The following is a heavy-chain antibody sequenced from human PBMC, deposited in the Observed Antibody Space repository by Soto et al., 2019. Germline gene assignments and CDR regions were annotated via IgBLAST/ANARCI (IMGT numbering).Heavy chain of an antibody. CDR3: AREHHYDFWSGYYSPYYFDY. J-gene: IGHJ4*02. D-gene: IGHD3-3*01. CDR1: GYTFTSYG. V-gene: IGHV1-69*13. CDR2: IIPIFGTA. Sequence: ASVKVSCKASGYTFTSYGISWVRQAPGQGLEWMGGIIPIFGTANYAQKFQGRVTITADESTSTAYMELSSLRSEDTAVYYCAREHHYDFWSGYYSPYYFDYWGQGTLVTVSS.